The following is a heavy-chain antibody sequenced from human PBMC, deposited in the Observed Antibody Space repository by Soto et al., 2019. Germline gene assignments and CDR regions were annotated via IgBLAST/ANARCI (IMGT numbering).Heavy chain of an antibody. V-gene: IGHV1-69*02. J-gene: IGHJ4*02. Sequence: QVQLVQSGAEVKKPGSSVKVSCKASGGTFSSYTISWVRQAPGQGLEWMGRIIPILGIANYAQKFQGRVTLTADNSTSTAYMELSSLRSEDTAVYYCARGGYYGSGSYFDFDYWGQGTLVTVSS. CDR2: IIPILGIA. CDR3: ARGGYYGSGSYFDFDY. D-gene: IGHD3-10*01. CDR1: GGTFSSYT.